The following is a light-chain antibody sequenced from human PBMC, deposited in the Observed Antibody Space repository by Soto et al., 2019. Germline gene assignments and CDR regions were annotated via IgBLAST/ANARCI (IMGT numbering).Light chain of an antibody. CDR1: QSLLHSNGYNY. CDR2: LSY. V-gene: IGKV2-28*01. Sequence: IVMTQSPLSLPATLGEPASITCRSSQSLLHSNGYNYVDWYLQKPGQSPQLLIYLSYNRASGVPDRFSGSGSGTDFILKISRVEAEDVGVYYCMQARQTAYTFGQGTKLEIK. J-gene: IGKJ2*01. CDR3: MQARQTAYT.